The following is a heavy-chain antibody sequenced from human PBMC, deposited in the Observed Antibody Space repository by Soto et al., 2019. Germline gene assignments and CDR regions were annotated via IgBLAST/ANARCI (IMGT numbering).Heavy chain of an antibody. J-gene: IGHJ4*02. CDR1: GFTLSDYY. V-gene: IGHV3-7*03. Sequence: GGSLRLSCAPSGFTLSDYYISWVRQAPGKGLEWVGNIKGDGSNTHYVVSVRGRFAISRDNAENLIYLQTNNLRVEDTAMYYCARDPVTEDWGQGTQVTVSS. CDR3: ARDPVTED. CDR2: IKGDGSNT.